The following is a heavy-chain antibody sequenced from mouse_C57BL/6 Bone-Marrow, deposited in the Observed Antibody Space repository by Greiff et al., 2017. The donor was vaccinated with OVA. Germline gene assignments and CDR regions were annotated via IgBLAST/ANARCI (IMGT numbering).Heavy chain of an antibody. CDR2: ISSGGSYT. CDR1: GFTFSSSG. CDR3: ARHYYGSSPHY. J-gene: IGHJ2*01. D-gene: IGHD1-1*01. V-gene: IGHV5-6*01. Sequence: EVKVVESGGDLVKPGGSLKLSCAASGFTFSSSGMSWVRQTPDKRLEWVATISSGGSYTYYPDSVKGRFTISRDNAKNTLYLQMSSLKSEDTAMYYCARHYYGSSPHYWGQGTTLTVSS.